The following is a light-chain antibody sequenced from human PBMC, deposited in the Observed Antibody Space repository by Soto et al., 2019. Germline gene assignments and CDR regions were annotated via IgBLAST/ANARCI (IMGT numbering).Light chain of an antibody. CDR3: AAWDARLNGVV. CDR1: SSNIGSNT. V-gene: IGLV1-44*01. J-gene: IGLJ3*02. CDR2: SNN. Sequence: QSVLTQPPSASGTPGQRVTISCSGSSSNIGSNTVNWYQQLPGTAPKLLIYSNNQRPSGVPDRFSVSKSGASVSLAISGLKSEDEADDYWAAWDARLNGVVFGGGTKLTVL.